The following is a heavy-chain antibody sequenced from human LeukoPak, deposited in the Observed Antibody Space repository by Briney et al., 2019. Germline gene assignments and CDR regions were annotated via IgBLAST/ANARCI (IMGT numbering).Heavy chain of an antibody. V-gene: IGHV4-4*07. J-gene: IGHJ6*03. Sequence: SETLSLTCAVSGGSISSYYWSWIRQPAGKGLEWIGRIYTSGSTNYNPSLKSRVTMSVDTSKNQFSLKLSSVTAADTAVYYCATDSQITMVRGGGFDYYYYMDVWGKGTTVTISS. CDR2: IYTSGST. CDR1: GGSISSYY. CDR3: ATDSQITMVRGGGFDYYYYMDV. D-gene: IGHD3-10*01.